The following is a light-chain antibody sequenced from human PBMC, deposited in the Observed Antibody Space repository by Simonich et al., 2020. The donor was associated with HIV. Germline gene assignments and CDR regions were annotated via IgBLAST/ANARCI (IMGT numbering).Light chain of an antibody. CDR2: DDS. CDR3: QVWDSSSDHVV. CDR1: NIGSKS. J-gene: IGLJ2*01. Sequence: SYVLTQPPSVSVAPGKTARITCGGNNIGSKSVQWYKQKPGQAPVLVVYDDSDRPPGIPERFSGSNSGNTATLTISRVEAGDEADYYCQVWDSSSDHVVFGGGTKLTVL. V-gene: IGLV3-21*03.